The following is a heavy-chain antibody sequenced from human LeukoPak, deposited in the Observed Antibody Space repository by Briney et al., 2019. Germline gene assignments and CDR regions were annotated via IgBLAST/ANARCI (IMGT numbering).Heavy chain of an antibody. CDR2: IYSGGST. V-gene: IGHV3-53*01. CDR1: GFTVSSNY. J-gene: IGHJ3*02. CDR3: ARASVFDAFDI. Sequence: GGSLRLSCAASGFTVSSNYMSWVRQAPGKGLEWVSVIYSGGSTYYADSVKGRFTISRDNSKNTLYLQMNSLRAEDTAVYYCARASVFDAFDIWGQGTMVTVSS.